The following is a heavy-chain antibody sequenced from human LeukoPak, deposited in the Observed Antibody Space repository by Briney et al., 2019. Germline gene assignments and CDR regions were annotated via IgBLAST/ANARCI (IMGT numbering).Heavy chain of an antibody. CDR1: GYTFTGYY. CDR3: ARGAGIQLWRPIDY. Sequence: AASVKVSCKASGYTFTGYYMHWVRQAPGQGLEWMGWINPNSGGTNYAQKFQGRVTMTRDTSISTAYMELSRLRSDDTAVYYCARGAGIQLWRPIDYWGQGTLVTVSS. J-gene: IGHJ4*02. CDR2: INPNSGGT. D-gene: IGHD5-18*01. V-gene: IGHV1-2*02.